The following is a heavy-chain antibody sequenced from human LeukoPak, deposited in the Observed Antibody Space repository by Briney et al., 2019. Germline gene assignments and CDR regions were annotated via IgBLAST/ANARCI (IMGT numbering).Heavy chain of an antibody. CDR1: GFTFSRYW. Sequence: GGSLRLSCAASGFTFSRYWMTWVRQAPGKGLEWVASIKDDGRDTYYVDSVKGRFTISRDNAKNSLYLQMNSLRVEDTAVYYCADLGYNDGGQGTLVTVSS. D-gene: IGHD2-15*01. V-gene: IGHV3-7*01. CDR3: ADLGYND. CDR2: IKDDGRDT. J-gene: IGHJ4*02.